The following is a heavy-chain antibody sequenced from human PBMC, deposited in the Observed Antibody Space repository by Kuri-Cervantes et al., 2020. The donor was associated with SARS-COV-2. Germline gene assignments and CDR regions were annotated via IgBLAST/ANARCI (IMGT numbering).Heavy chain of an antibody. J-gene: IGHJ4*02. CDR3: AKDMWSDDRGHSHGGFDF. CDR1: GFTFSSYD. CDR2: IGTAGDT. Sequence: GGSLRLSCAASGFTFSSYDMHWVRQATGKGLEWVSAIGTAGDTYYPGSVKSRFTISRDNAKSSLYLEMNSLRVEDTAFYYCAKDMWSDDRGHSHGGFDFWGQGTLVTVSS. D-gene: IGHD5-18*01. V-gene: IGHV3-13*01.